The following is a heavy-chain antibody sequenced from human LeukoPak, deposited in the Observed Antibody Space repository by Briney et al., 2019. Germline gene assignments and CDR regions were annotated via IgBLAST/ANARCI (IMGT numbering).Heavy chain of an antibody. CDR3: ARDLGVGATPASDYYFDY. V-gene: IGHV4-4*07. CDR1: GGSISSYY. CDR2: IYTSGST. Sequence: SETLSLTCTVSGGSISSYYWSWIRQPAGKGLEWIGRIYTSGSTNYNPSLKSRVTISVDTSKNQSSLKLSSVTAADTAVYYWARDLGVGATPASDYYFDYWGQGTLVTVSS. D-gene: IGHD1-26*01. J-gene: IGHJ4*02.